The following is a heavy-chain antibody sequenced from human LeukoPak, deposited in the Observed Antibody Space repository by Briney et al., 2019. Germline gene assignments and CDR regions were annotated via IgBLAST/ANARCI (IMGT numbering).Heavy chain of an antibody. Sequence: GGSLRLSCAASGFTFSSYEMNWVRQAPGKGLEWVSYISSSGSTIYYADSVKGRFTISRDNAKNSLYLQMNSLRAEDTAVYYCARNPSLHIVVVTAIDYWGQGTLVTVSS. CDR2: ISSSGSTI. CDR1: GFTFSSYE. D-gene: IGHD2-21*02. CDR3: ARNPSLHIVVVTAIDY. V-gene: IGHV3-48*03. J-gene: IGHJ4*02.